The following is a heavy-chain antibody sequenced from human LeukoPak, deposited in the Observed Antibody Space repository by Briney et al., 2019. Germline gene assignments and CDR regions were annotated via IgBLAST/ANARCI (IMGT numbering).Heavy chain of an antibody. D-gene: IGHD3-10*01. CDR1: GGSISTYY. Sequence: ASETLSLTCIVSGGSISTYYWSWLRQTPGKGLEWIGYISNSGDTSHNPSLKSRVTISLDTSRNQFSLKLSSVTAADTAVYYCAGDTMGPVTFDIWGQGTMVTVSS. J-gene: IGHJ3*02. V-gene: IGHV4-59*01. CDR3: AGDTMGPVTFDI. CDR2: ISNSGDT.